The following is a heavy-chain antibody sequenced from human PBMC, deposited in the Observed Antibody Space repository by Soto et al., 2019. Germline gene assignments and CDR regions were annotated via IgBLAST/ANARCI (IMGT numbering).Heavy chain of an antibody. V-gene: IGHV3-30*18. CDR1: GFTFSSYG. CDR2: ISYDGSNK. D-gene: IGHD5-18*01. Sequence: PGGSLRLSCAASGFTFSSYGMHWVRQAPGKGLEWVTVISYDGSNKFYADSVKGRFTISRDNSKNTLYLQMNSLRAEDTAVYYCAKYYMVTRSPFDYWGHGTLVTVSS. CDR3: AKYYMVTRSPFDY. J-gene: IGHJ4*01.